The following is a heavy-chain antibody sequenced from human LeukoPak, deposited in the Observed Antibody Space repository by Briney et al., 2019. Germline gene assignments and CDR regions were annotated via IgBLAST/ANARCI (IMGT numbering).Heavy chain of an antibody. D-gene: IGHD5-18*01. Sequence: GGSLRLSCAASGFTFSSYAMSWVRQAPGKGLEWVSAISGSGGSTYYADSVKGRFTISRDNSKNTLYLQMNSLRAEDTAVYYCAKDLARKPNLFTAMDPRRSDDYWGQGTLVTVSS. J-gene: IGHJ4*02. CDR1: GFTFSSYA. CDR3: AKDLARKPNLFTAMDPRRSDDY. CDR2: ISGSGGST. V-gene: IGHV3-23*01.